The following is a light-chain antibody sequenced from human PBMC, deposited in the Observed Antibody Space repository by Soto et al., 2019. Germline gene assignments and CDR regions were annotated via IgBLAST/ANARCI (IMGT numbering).Light chain of an antibody. CDR3: QQRSNWPLT. CDR2: DAS. CDR1: QSVNSY. Sequence: IVLTQSPATLSLSPGERATLSCRASQSVNSYLAWFQQKPGQAPRLLIYDASNRATGIPARFSGSGSGTDFTLTISSLEAEDFAVYYCQQRSNWPLTFGGGTKVEIK. V-gene: IGKV3-11*01. J-gene: IGKJ4*01.